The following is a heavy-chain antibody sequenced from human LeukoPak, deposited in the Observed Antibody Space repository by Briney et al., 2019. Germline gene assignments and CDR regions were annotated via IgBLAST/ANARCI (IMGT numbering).Heavy chain of an antibody. CDR2: IYHSGST. D-gene: IGHD3-3*01. CDR1: GGSISSGGYY. V-gene: IGHV4-30-2*01. CDR3: ARDVWEWPQTCLDI. Sequence: PSETLSLTCTVSGGSISSGGYYWSWIRQPPGKGLEWIGYIYHSGSTYYNPSLKSRVTISVNRSKNQFSLKLSSVTAADTAVYYCARDVWEWPQTCLDIWGQGTMVTVSS. J-gene: IGHJ3*02.